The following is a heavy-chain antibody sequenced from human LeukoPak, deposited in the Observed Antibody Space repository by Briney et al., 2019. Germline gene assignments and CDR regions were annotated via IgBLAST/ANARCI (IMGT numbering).Heavy chain of an antibody. V-gene: IGHV3-33*01. CDR3: ARDYYHDSSGSKSLGY. J-gene: IGHJ4*02. CDR2: IWYDGSNK. Sequence: GGSLRLSCAASGFTFSSYGMHWVRQAPGKGLEWVAVIWYDGSNKYYADSVKGRFTISRDNSKNTLYLQMNSLRAEDTAVYYCARDYYHDSSGSKSLGYWGQGTLVTVSS. D-gene: IGHD3-22*01. CDR1: GFTFSSYG.